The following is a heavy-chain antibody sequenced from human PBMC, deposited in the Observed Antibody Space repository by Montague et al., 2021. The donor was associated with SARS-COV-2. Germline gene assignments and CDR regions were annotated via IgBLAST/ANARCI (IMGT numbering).Heavy chain of an antibody. D-gene: IGHD2-21*01. CDR2: ISSSGGGSTK. CDR3: ARDRDWDDWCGMDV. J-gene: IGHJ6*02. Sequence: SLRLSCAASGFIFSSYEMNWVRQAPGKGLEWISYISSSGGGSTKXXTYSVKGRFTIPRDNAKNSLYLQMNSLRVEDTAIYYCARDRDWDDWCGMDVWGQGTTVTVSS. CDR1: GFIFSSYE. V-gene: IGHV3-48*03.